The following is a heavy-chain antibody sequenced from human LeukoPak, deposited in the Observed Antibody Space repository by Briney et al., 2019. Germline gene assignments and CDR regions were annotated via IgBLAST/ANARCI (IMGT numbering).Heavy chain of an antibody. D-gene: IGHD1-1*01. CDR2: SYSGGHT. J-gene: IGHJ4*02. CDR3: ARSPVLDRNDWSFAD. Sequence: PGGSLRLSCAAYGFTVSRNYMSWARQATGKGLEWVSVSYSGGHTYYPDSVKGRFTVSRDNPKNTVYLQMNSLRAEDTAVYFCARSPVLDRNDWSFADWGQGTLVTVSS. CDR1: GFTVSRNY. V-gene: IGHV3-53*01.